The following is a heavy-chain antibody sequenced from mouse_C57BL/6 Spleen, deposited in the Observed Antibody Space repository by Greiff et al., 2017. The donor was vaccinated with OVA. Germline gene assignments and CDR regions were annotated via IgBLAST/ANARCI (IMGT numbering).Heavy chain of an antibody. J-gene: IGHJ3*01. D-gene: IGHD2-4*01. Sequence: VLVVESGPELVKPGASVKISCKASGYAFSSSWMNWVKQRPGKGLEWIGRIYPGDGDTNYNGKFKGKATLTADKSSSTAYMQLSSLTSEDSAVYFCARGDYDEAWFAYWGQGTLVTVSA. CDR2: IYPGDGDT. CDR1: GYAFSSSW. V-gene: IGHV1-82*01. CDR3: ARGDYDEAWFAY.